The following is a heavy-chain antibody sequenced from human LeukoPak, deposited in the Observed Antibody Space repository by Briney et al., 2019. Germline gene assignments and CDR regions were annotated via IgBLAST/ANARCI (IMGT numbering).Heavy chain of an antibody. CDR3: ARHYHGDYLGNWFDP. D-gene: IGHD4-17*01. CDR2: IYYSGST. Sequence: NPSETLSLTCTVSGGSISSSSYYWGWIRQPPGKGLEWIGSIYYSGSTYYNPSLKSRVTISVDTSKNQFSLKLSSVTAADTAVYSCARHYHGDYLGNWFDPWGQGTLVTVSS. V-gene: IGHV4-39*01. J-gene: IGHJ5*02. CDR1: GGSISSSSYY.